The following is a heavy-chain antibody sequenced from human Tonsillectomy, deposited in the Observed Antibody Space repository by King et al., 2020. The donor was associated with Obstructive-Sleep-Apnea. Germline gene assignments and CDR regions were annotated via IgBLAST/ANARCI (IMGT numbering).Heavy chain of an antibody. CDR3: ARIVLVTAPLGGWFDP. Sequence: QLQESGPGLVKPSETLSLTCTVSGGSISSSSYYWGWIRQPPGKGLEWIGSIYYSGSTYYNPSLKSRVTISVDTSKNQFSLKLSSVTAADTAVYYCARIVLVTAPLGGWFDPWGQGTLLTVSS. CDR2: IYYSGST. D-gene: IGHD2-21*02. CDR1: GGSISSSSYY. J-gene: IGHJ5*02. V-gene: IGHV4-39*07.